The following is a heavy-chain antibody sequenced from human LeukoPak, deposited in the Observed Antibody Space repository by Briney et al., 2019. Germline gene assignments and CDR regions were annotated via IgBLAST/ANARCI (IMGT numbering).Heavy chain of an antibody. V-gene: IGHV3-33*08. CDR2: IWYDGSTK. J-gene: IGHJ4*02. Sequence: GGSLRLSCAASGFTFSSYAMPWVRQAPGKGLEWVAVIWYDGSTKYYADSVKGRFTISRDNSKNTLYLQMNSLRAEDTAVYFCARSQSSSLIDYWGLGTLVTVSS. CDR3: ARSQSSSLIDY. CDR1: GFTFSSYA. D-gene: IGHD6-13*01.